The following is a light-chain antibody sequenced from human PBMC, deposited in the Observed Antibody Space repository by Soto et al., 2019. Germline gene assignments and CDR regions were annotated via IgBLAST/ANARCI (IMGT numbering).Light chain of an antibody. V-gene: IGKV3-15*01. CDR1: QDVMYD. Sequence: EIVLTQSPAALSVSPGGRATLSCRASQDVMYDLAWYQQKPGQAPRLLVYGASTRATDAPPRFRGSGSGREFSLTISSLQSEDFSTYYCQKYRSLTRTFGQGSSVEIK. J-gene: IGKJ1*01. CDR2: GAS. CDR3: QKYRSLTRT.